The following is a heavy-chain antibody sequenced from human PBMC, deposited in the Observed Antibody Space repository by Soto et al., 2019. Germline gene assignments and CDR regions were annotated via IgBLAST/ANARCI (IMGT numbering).Heavy chain of an antibody. D-gene: IGHD3-10*02. CDR2: IYYTGST. Sequence: PSETLSLTCSVSGDSVNSGSHQWSWIRQPPGKGLEWIGYIYYTGSTTYNPSLNSRATISIDTTKNHFSLRLSSVTAADTAVYFCARDHSNYVGWFDSWGQGTQVTVSS. CDR3: ARDHSNYVGWFDS. V-gene: IGHV4-61*03. J-gene: IGHJ5*01. CDR1: GDSVNSGSHQ.